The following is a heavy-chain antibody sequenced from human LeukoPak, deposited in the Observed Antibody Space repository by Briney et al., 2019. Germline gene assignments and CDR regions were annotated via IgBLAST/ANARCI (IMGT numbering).Heavy chain of an antibody. CDR2: IIPIFGTA. D-gene: IGHD3-10*01. Sequence: GASVKVSCKASGGTFSTYAISWVRLAPGQGLEWMGGIIPIFGTANYAQKFQGRVTITTDESTSTAYMELSSLRSEDTAVYYCARGPTHYYGSGSPTGQCDYFDYWGQGTLVTVSS. CDR1: GGTFSTYA. V-gene: IGHV1-69*05. CDR3: ARGPTHYYGSGSPTGQCDYFDY. J-gene: IGHJ4*02.